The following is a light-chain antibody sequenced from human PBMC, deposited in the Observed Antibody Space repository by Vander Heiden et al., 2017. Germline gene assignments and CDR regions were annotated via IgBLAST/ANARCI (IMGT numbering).Light chain of an antibody. V-gene: IGLV2-14*03. CDR3: SSYSATSTFV. CDR1: GSDVGASSY. J-gene: IGLJ3*02. Sequence: QSALPQPAYASGPPGQSITISCTGTGSDVGASSYVSWYQQHPGKAPNLIIYDNSNRPSGVSARFSGSQSGTTAFLTISGLQAADEGDYYCSSYSATSTFVFGGGTKLTVL. CDR2: DNS.